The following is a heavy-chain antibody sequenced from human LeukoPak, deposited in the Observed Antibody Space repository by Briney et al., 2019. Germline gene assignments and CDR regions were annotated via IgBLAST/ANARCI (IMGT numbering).Heavy chain of an antibody. CDR1: GVSITSDNW. D-gene: IGHD6-13*01. CDR3: ARTFGYSGSWYFFDY. V-gene: IGHV4-4*02. Sequence: PSETLSLTCAVSGVSITSDNWGCWGRQSPGEGLEWIGEIYHSGGTNYNPSLKGRVTISVDKSNNHFSLRLASVTAADTAVYYCARTFGYSGSWYFFDYWGQGTLVTASS. CDR2: IYHSGGT. J-gene: IGHJ4*01.